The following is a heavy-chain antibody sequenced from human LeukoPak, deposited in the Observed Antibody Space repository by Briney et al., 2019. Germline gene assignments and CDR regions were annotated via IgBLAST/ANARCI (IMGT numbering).Heavy chain of an antibody. D-gene: IGHD6-13*01. V-gene: IGHV3-30*02. CDR3: AKDKGYGPDIESSYFDY. J-gene: IGHJ4*02. CDR1: GFTFSSYG. CDR2: IRYDGSNK. Sequence: GGSLRLSCAASGFTFSSYGMHWVRQAPGKGLEWVAFIRYDGSNKYYADSVKGRFTISRDNSKNTLYLQTNSLRAEDTAVYYCAKDKGYGPDIESSYFDYWGQGTLVTVSS.